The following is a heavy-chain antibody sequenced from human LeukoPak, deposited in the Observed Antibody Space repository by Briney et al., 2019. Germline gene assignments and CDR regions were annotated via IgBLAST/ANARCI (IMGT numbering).Heavy chain of an antibody. CDR1: GGSISSYY. D-gene: IGHD6-13*01. CDR2: IYYSGST. CDR3: ARENSNSWYLDY. J-gene: IGHJ4*02. Sequence: PSETLSLNCTVYGGSISSYYWRWIRQPQGKGLEWIGYIYYSGSTNYNPSLKSRVTISVDTSKNQFSLKLSSVTAADTAVYYCARENSNSWYLDYWGQGTLVTVSS. V-gene: IGHV4-59*01.